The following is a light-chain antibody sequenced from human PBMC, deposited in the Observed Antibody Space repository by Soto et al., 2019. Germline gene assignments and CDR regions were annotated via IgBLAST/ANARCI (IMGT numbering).Light chain of an antibody. CDR2: GAS. CDR3: QQFNNWPPELS. J-gene: IGKJ4*01. Sequence: KVMTQSPATLSVSPGDRATLSCRASQSVNRNLAWYQQKPGQAPRLLIYGASTRATGVPARFSGSGSGTEFTLTISSLQSEDFATYYCQQFNNWPPELSFGGGTKIEIK. V-gene: IGKV3-15*01. CDR1: QSVNRN.